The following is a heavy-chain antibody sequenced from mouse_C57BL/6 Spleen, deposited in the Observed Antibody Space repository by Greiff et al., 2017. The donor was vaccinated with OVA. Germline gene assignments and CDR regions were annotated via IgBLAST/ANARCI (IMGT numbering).Heavy chain of an antibody. V-gene: IGHV5-4*01. Sequence: DVQLVESGGGLVKPGGSLKLSCAASGFTFSSYAMSWVRQTPEKRLEWVATISDGGSYTYYPDNVKGRFTISRDNAKNNLYLQMSHLKSEDTAMYYCARVGSGNYFDYWGQGTTLTVSS. CDR3: ARVGSGNYFDY. CDR1: GFTFSSYA. J-gene: IGHJ2*01. CDR2: ISDGGSYT. D-gene: IGHD3-2*02.